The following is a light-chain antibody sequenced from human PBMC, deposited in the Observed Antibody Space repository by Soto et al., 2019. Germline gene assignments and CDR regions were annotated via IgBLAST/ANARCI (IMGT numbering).Light chain of an antibody. J-gene: IGKJ5*01. CDR2: GAS. CDR3: QQYGSSPIT. CDR1: QFVSSRY. V-gene: IGKV3-20*01. Sequence: EIVLTQSPGTLSLSPGESATLLFGASQFVSSRYLAWYQQKPGQAPSLLIYGASSRATGIPARFSGSGSGTDFTLTITPLEPEDFAVYFCQQYGSSPITFGQGTRLEIK.